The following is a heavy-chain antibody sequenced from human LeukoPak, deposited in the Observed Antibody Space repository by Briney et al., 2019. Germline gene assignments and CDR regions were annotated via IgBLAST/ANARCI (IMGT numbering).Heavy chain of an antibody. CDR1: GFTFSSYS. V-gene: IGHV3-21*01. Sequence: PGGSLRLSCAASGFTFSSYSMNWVRQAPGKGLEWVSSISSSSSYIYYADSVKGRFTISRDNAKNSLYLQMNSLRAEDTAVYYCAKDRRSVVDYWGQGTLVTVSS. CDR3: AKDRRSVVDY. D-gene: IGHD2-2*01. J-gene: IGHJ4*02. CDR2: ISSSSSYI.